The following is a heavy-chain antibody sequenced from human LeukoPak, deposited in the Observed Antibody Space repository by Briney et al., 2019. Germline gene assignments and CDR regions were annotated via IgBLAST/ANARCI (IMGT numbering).Heavy chain of an antibody. Sequence: GGSLRLSCAASGITFSTYWMHWGRQAPGKGLVWVSRINSDGSTTSYVDSVEGRFTISRDNAKNTLYLQMNSLRAEDTAVYYCARAGTVVDYDPSDAFDVWGQGTMVTVSS. CDR2: INSDGSTT. CDR1: GITFSTYW. V-gene: IGHV3-74*01. J-gene: IGHJ3*01. D-gene: IGHD3-22*01. CDR3: ARAGTVVDYDPSDAFDV.